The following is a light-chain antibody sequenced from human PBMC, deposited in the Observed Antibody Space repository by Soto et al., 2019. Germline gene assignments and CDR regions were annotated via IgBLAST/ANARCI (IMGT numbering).Light chain of an antibody. CDR3: QQYNNWPGT. CDR1: QSVSSN. Sequence: EIVMTQSPATLSVSPGERATLSCRASQSVSSNLAWYQQKPGQAPRLLIYGASTRDTGIPARFSGSGSGKEFTLTISSLQYEDFAVYYCQQYNNWPGTFGQGTKVEIK. V-gene: IGKV3-15*01. J-gene: IGKJ1*01. CDR2: GAS.